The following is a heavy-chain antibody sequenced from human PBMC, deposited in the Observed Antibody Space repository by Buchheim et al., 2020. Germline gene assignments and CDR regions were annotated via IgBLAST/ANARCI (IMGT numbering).Heavy chain of an antibody. Sequence: EVQLVQSGAEVKKPGESLKISCKGSGYSFTSYWIGWVRQMPGKGLEWMGIIYPGDSDTRYSPSFQGQVTIPADKSISTAYPQWSSLKASDTAMYYCARLGFVDTAMVTFYYYGMDVWGQGTT. D-gene: IGHD5-18*01. CDR1: GYSFTSYW. V-gene: IGHV5-51*01. J-gene: IGHJ6*02. CDR3: ARLGFVDTAMVTFYYYGMDV. CDR2: IYPGDSDT.